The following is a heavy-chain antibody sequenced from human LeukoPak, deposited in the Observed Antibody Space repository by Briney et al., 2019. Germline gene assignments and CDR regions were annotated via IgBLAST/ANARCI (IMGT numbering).Heavy chain of an antibody. D-gene: IGHD3-10*01. Sequence: GRSLRLSCAASGFTFRNYAMHWVRQAPGKGLEWVSGILWNGNNAGYVDSGKGRFTISRDDAKNSLYLQMNSLRVEDTAFYYCVKSSRGGYYPDYWGQGTLVTVSS. V-gene: IGHV3-9*01. CDR2: ILWNGNNA. J-gene: IGHJ4*02. CDR1: GFTFRNYA. CDR3: VKSSRGGYYPDY.